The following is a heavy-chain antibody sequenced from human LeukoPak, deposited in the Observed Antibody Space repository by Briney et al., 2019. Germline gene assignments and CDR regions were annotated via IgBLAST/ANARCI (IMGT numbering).Heavy chain of an antibody. CDR3: AIIVVVPAAPDAFDI. D-gene: IGHD2-2*01. CDR1: GGSFSGYY. Sequence: SETLSLTCAVYGGSFSGYYWNWIRQPPGKGLEWIGEINHSGSTIYNPSLKSRVTISADTSKNQFSLRLGSVTATDTAVYYCAIIVVVPAAPDAFDIWGQGTMVTVSS. CDR2: INHSGST. V-gene: IGHV4-34*01. J-gene: IGHJ3*02.